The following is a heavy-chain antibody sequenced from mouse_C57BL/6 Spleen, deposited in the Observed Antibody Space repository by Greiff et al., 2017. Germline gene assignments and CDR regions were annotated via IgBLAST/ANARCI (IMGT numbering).Heavy chain of an antibody. V-gene: IGHV3-6*01. CDR1: GYSITSGYY. D-gene: IGHD1-1*01. J-gene: IGHJ1*03. CDR3: ARDPSYYYGSSYWYFDV. Sequence: EVKLQESGPGLVKPSQSLSLTCSVTGYSITSGYYWNWIRQFPGNKLEWMGYISYDGSNNYNPSLKNRISITRDTSKNQFFLKLNSVTTEDTATYCCARDPSYYYGSSYWYFDVWGTGTTVTVSS. CDR2: ISYDGSN.